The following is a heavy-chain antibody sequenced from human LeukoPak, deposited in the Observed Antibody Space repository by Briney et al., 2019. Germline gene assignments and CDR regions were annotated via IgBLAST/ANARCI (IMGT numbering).Heavy chain of an antibody. J-gene: IGHJ1*01. CDR3: ATDPYSSGWLYFQH. CDR1: GYTLTELS. D-gene: IGHD6-19*01. V-gene: IGHV1-24*01. CDR2: FDPGDGET. Sequence: GASLEVSCKVSGYTLTELSMHRVRQAPGKGHEGLGGFDPGDGETINAQKFQGRVTMTEGTSTDTAYMELSSLRSEDTAVYYCATDPYSSGWLYFQHWGQGTLVTVSS.